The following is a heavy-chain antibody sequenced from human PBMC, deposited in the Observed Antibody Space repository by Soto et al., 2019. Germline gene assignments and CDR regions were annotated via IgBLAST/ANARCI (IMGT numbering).Heavy chain of an antibody. CDR2: AFYNGST. J-gene: IGHJ6*02. D-gene: IGHD5-18*01. CDR3: AREGIGVASATASHYYGMDI. CDR1: GASVRSDAFY. Sequence: PSETLSLTCTVSGASVRSDAFYWGWIRQPPGKGLEWIGYAFYNGSTIYNPSLESRVTISVDTSKNQFSLKMNFVTAADTAVYYCAREGIGVASATASHYYGMDIWGQGTTVTVSS. V-gene: IGHV4-61*08.